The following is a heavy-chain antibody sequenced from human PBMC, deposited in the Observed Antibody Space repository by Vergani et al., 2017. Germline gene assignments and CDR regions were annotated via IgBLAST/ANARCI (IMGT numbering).Heavy chain of an antibody. D-gene: IGHD5-12*01. CDR3: ARERYSGYAREYFDY. CDR2: INTNTGNP. V-gene: IGHV7-4-1*02. Sequence: QVQAVQSGAEVKKSGASVKVSCKASGYTFTSYGMNWVRQAPGQGLEWMGWINTNTGNPTYAQGFTGRFVFSLDTSVSTAYLQISSLKAEDTAVYYCARERYSGYAREYFDYWGQGTLVTVSS. J-gene: IGHJ4*02. CDR1: GYTFTSYG.